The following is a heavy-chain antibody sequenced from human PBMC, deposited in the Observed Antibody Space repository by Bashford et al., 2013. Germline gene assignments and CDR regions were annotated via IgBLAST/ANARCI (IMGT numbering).Heavy chain of an antibody. CDR2: LLQWEH. CDR1: WLHQQSELL. D-gene: IGHD4-17*01. CDR3: ASRASVYGDLDY. J-gene: IGHJ4*02. V-gene: IGHV4-61*01. Sequence: SETLSLHLHCLWWLHQQSELLLGAGSASTEEGTGVDWVYLLQWEHQLXPSLKSRVTILVDTSKNQFSLKLSSVTTADTALYYCASRASVYGDLDYWGQGTLVTVSS.